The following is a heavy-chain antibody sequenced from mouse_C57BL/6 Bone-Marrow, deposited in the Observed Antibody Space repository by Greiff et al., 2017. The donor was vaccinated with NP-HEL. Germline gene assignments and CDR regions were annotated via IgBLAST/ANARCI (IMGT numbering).Heavy chain of an antibody. D-gene: IGHD1-1*01. J-gene: IGHJ2*01. CDR1: GFNIKNTY. CDR3: ARSVLIYYYGSSLYFDY. CDR2: IDPANGNT. V-gene: IGHV14-3*01. Sequence: EVQLQQSVAELVRPGASVKLSCTASGFNIKNTYMHWVKQRPEQGLEWIGRIDPANGNTKYAPKFQGKATITADTSSNTAYLQLSSLTSEDTAIYYCARSVLIYYYGSSLYFDYWGQGTTLTVSS.